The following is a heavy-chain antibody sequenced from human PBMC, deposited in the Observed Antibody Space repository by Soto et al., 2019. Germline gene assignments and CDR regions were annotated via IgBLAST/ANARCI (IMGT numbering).Heavy chain of an antibody. D-gene: IGHD5-12*01. CDR1: GYTFTSYG. Sequence: QVQLVQSGAEVKKPGASVKVSCKASGYTFTSYGISWVRQAPGQGLEWMGWISAYNGNTNYAQKLQGRVTMTTDTXTXTAYMELRSLRSDDTAVYYCARLRRRVEMATGHFDYWGQGTLVTVSS. V-gene: IGHV1-18*01. J-gene: IGHJ4*02. CDR3: ARLRRRVEMATGHFDY. CDR2: ISAYNGNT.